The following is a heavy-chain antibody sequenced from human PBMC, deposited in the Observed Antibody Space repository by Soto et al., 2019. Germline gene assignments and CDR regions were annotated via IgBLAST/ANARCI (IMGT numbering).Heavy chain of an antibody. CDR3: ARRGRRFGAFDI. CDR2: TYYRSKWFN. D-gene: IGHD3-10*01. Sequence: SQTLSLTCAISGDSASSNSAAWNWIRQSPSRGLEWLGRTYYRSKWFNESAVSVKSRITINPDTSKNQFSLQLNSVTPEDTALYYCARRGRRFGAFDIWGQGTMVTVSS. J-gene: IGHJ3*02. V-gene: IGHV6-1*01. CDR1: GDSASSNSAA.